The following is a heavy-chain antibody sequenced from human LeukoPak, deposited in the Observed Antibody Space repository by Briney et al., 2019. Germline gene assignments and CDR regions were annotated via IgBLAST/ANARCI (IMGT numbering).Heavy chain of an antibody. CDR2: ISAYNGNT. V-gene: IGHV1-18*01. D-gene: IGHD3-3*01. CDR3: ARGRTIWSGYRRGHYYYMDV. CDR1: GYTFTSYG. J-gene: IGHJ6*03. Sequence: ASVKVSCKASGYTFTSYGISWVRQAPGQGLEWMGWISAYNGNTNYAQKLQGRVTMTTDTSTSTAYMELRSLRSDDTAVYYCARGRTIWSGYRRGHYYYMDVWGKGTTVTVSS.